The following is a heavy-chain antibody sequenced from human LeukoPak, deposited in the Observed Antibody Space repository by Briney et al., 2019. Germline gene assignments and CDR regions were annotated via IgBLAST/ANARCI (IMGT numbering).Heavy chain of an antibody. D-gene: IGHD6-19*01. CDR3: ARDLRIAVAGRVFDY. V-gene: IGHV1-18*04. CDR2: ISAYNGKT. Sequence: GASVKVSCKASGYTFTSYGISWVRQAPGQGVEGMGWISAYNGKTNYAQKLQGRVTMTTDTSTSTAYMELRSLRSDDTAVYYCARDLRIAVAGRVFDYWGQGTLVTVSS. CDR1: GYTFTSYG. J-gene: IGHJ4*02.